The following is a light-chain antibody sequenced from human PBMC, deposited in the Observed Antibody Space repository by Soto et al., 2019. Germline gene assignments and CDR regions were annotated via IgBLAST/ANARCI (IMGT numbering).Light chain of an antibody. CDR2: DAS. J-gene: IGKJ4*01. Sequence: EIVLTQSPATLSLSPGERATLSFRASQSVSSYLAWYQQKPGQAPRLLIYDASNRATGIPARFSGSGSGTDFTLTISSLEPEDFAVYFCQERNRWPRGTFGAGTKVDIK. V-gene: IGKV3-11*01. CDR3: QERNRWPRGT. CDR1: QSVSSY.